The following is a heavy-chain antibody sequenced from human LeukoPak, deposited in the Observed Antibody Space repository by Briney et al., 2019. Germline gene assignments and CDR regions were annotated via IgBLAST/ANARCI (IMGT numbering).Heavy chain of an antibody. J-gene: IGHJ4*02. CDR3: ATTTPRLYCSGGSCDDY. V-gene: IGHV3-7*01. CDR1: GFTFSSYA. CDR2: IKQDGSET. Sequence: GGSLTLSCAASGFTFSSYAMSWVRQAQGKGLEWVANIKQDGSETYYGDSVKGRLTISRDNAKNSLYLQMNSLRAEDTAVYYCATTTPRLYCSGGSCDDYWGQGTLVTVSS. D-gene: IGHD2-15*01.